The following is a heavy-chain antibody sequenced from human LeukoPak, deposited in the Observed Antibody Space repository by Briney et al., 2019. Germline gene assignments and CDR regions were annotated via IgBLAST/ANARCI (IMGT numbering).Heavy chain of an antibody. CDR1: GYTFTSYG. J-gene: IGHJ5*02. D-gene: IGHD3-22*01. V-gene: IGHV1-18*01. CDR2: ISAYNGNR. CDR3: ARDYDSSGYYP. Sequence: ASVKVSCKVSGYTFTSYGISWVRQAPGQGLEWMGWISAYNGNRNYAQKLQGRVTMTTDTSTSTAYMELRGLRSDDTAVYYCARDYDSSGYYPWGQGTLVTVSS.